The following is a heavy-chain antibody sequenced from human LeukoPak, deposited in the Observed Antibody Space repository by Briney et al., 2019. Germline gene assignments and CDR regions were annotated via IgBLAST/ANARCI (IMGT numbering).Heavy chain of an antibody. Sequence: ASVKVSCKASGYTFTGYYMHWVRQAPGQGLEWMGRINPNSGGTNYAQKFQGRVTMTRDTSISTAYMELSGLRSDDTAVYCCASFMVWLKGFDYWGQGTLVTVSS. V-gene: IGHV1-2*06. J-gene: IGHJ4*02. CDR1: GYTFTGYY. D-gene: IGHD5-24*01. CDR2: INPNSGGT. CDR3: ASFMVWLKGFDY.